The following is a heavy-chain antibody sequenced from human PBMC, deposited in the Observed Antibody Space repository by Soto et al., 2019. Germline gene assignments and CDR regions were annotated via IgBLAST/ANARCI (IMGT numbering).Heavy chain of an antibody. D-gene: IGHD2-2*03. CDR3: AKDHRFGYCSSTSCYPHY. CDR2: ISYDGSNK. J-gene: IGHJ4*02. CDR1: GFTFSSYG. Sequence: LRLSCAASGFTFSSYGMHWVRQAPGKGLEWVAVISYDGSNKYYADSVKGRFTISRDNSKNTLYLQMNSLRAEDTAVYYCAKDHRFGYCSSTSCYPHYWGQGTLVTVSS. V-gene: IGHV3-30*18.